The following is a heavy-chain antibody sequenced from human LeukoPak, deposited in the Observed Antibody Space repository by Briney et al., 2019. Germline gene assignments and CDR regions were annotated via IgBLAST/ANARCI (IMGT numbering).Heavy chain of an antibody. Sequence: SETLSLTYTVSGGSISSSSYYWGWIRQPPGKGLEWIGSIYYSGSTYYNPSLKSRVTISVDTSKNQFSLKLSSVTAADTAVYYCAREVVFTAVFDYWGQGTLVTVSS. CDR2: IYYSGST. CDR1: GGSISSSSYY. J-gene: IGHJ4*02. D-gene: IGHD2-2*01. V-gene: IGHV4-39*07. CDR3: AREVVFTAVFDY.